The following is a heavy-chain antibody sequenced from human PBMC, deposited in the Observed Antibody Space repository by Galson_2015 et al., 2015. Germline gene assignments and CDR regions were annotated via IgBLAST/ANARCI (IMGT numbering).Heavy chain of an antibody. CDR1: GFTFSSYG. CDR3: AKDRSYGFDY. V-gene: IGHV3-30*18. D-gene: IGHD5-18*01. CDR2: ISYDGSNK. J-gene: IGHJ4*02. Sequence: SLRLSCAASGFTFSSYGMHWVRQAPGKGLEWVAVISYDGSNKYYADSVKGRFTISRDNSKNTLYLQMNSLRAEDTAVYYCAKDRSYGFDYWGQGTLVTVSS.